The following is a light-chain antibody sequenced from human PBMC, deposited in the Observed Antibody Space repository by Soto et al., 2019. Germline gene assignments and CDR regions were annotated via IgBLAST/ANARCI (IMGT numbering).Light chain of an antibody. J-gene: IGKJ1*01. V-gene: IGKV3-15*01. CDR2: GAS. Sequence: DIVTTQSPPTLSVSPVERATLSCRASQSISTNLAWYQQNPGQAPRLLICGASTRATGIPARFSGSGSGAEFTLTISSLQSEDFAVYYCQQYNNWPRTFGQGTNVDIK. CDR3: QQYNNWPRT. CDR1: QSISTN.